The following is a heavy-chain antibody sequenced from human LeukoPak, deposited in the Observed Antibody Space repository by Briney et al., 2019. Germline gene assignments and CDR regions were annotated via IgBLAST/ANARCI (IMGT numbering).Heavy chain of an antibody. CDR3: ATVKWGYNFYRDV. J-gene: IGHJ6*03. V-gene: IGHV1-18*01. CDR2: VDPHSGDT. CDR1: GYTFTGYV. Sequence: ASVKVSCKAFGYTFTGYVITWVRQAPGQGREWMGYVDPHSGDTTYAQKFQGRVTMMTDTSTNTADMDLRSLRSDDTAVYFCATVKWGYNFYRDVWGKGTTVTVSS. D-gene: IGHD5-24*01.